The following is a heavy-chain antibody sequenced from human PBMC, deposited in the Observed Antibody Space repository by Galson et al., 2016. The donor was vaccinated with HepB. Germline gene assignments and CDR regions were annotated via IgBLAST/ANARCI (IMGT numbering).Heavy chain of an antibody. D-gene: IGHD7-27*01. CDR2: ISSNGGST. Sequence: SLRLSCAGSGFTFSSYAIHWVRQAPGKGLEYVASISSNGGSTFYADSVKGRFTISRDNSKKTLFLQMSTVRPEDTAVYFCFKAPLGTTMEGDDVFDVWGQGTLVTVSS. V-gene: IGHV3-64D*06. CDR1: GFTFSSYA. J-gene: IGHJ3*01. CDR3: FKAPLGTTMEGDDVFDV.